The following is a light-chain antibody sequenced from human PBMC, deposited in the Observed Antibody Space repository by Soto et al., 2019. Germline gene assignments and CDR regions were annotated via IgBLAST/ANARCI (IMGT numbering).Light chain of an antibody. Sequence: DIQSTQPPCTLSASVGDMVTITFRASQSISDWLAWFQLKPGKAPKLLIYDASSLESGVPSRFSGSGSGTEFTLTISSLQPDDFATYYCQQYNNYSTVGQGTKVDI. CDR2: DAS. CDR1: QSISDW. J-gene: IGKJ1*01. V-gene: IGKV1-5*01. CDR3: QQYNNYST.